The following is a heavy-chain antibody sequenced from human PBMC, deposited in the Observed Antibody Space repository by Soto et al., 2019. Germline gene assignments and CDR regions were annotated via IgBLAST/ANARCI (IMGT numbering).Heavy chain of an antibody. Sequence: EVQLLESGGGLEQPGGSLRLSCAASGFTFSTYAMSWVRQSPGKGLEWVSAITGTGSTAYYSDSVKGRFTISRDNFKNTLFLQMNSLRAEDTAVYYCAKDRPISSAAKFFHYWGQGTLVTVSS. V-gene: IGHV3-23*01. D-gene: IGHD2-2*01. CDR3: AKDRPISSAAKFFHY. J-gene: IGHJ4*02. CDR1: GFTFSTYA. CDR2: ITGTGSTA.